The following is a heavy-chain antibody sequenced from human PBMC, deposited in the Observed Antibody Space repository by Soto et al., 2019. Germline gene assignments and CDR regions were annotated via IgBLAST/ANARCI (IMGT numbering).Heavy chain of an antibody. CDR1: GYTLSTHA. Sequence: GASVKVSCKASGYTLSTHAMHWVHQAPGQSLEWMGWINAGNDNTKYSQRLQDRVTIIRDTSASTVYMELSSLRSEDTAVYYCARDQYYNIWSGYYMGTPFDYWGQGTQVTVSS. D-gene: IGHD3-3*01. CDR3: ARDQYYNIWSGYYMGTPFDY. CDR2: INAGNDNT. V-gene: IGHV1-3*01. J-gene: IGHJ4*02.